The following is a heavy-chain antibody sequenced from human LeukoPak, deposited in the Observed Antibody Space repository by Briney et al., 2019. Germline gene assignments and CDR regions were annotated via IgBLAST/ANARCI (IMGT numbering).Heavy chain of an antibody. V-gene: IGHV4-59*01. CDR3: ASFDSRGSHAFDI. D-gene: IGHD3-22*01. CDR1: GGSISSYY. J-gene: IGHJ3*02. Sequence: PSETLSLTCTVSGGSISSYYWSWIRQPPGKGLEWIGYIYYSGSTNYNPSLKSRVTISVDTSKNQFSLKLSSVTAADTAVYYCASFDSRGSHAFDIWGQGTLVTVSS. CDR2: IYYSGST.